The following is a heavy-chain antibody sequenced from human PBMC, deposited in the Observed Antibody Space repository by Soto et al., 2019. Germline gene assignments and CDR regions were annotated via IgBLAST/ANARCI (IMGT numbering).Heavy chain of an antibody. CDR1: GGSISNYY. J-gene: IGHJ4*02. CDR2: IYYSGST. Sequence: SETLSLTCTVSGGSISNYYWSWIRQPPGKGLEWIGNIYYSGSTNYNPSLKSRVAMSVDTSKNQFSLKLTSVTAADTAVYYCERDRAAMNYWGQGMLVTVSS. CDR3: ERDRAAMNY. V-gene: IGHV4-59*13. D-gene: IGHD3-10*01.